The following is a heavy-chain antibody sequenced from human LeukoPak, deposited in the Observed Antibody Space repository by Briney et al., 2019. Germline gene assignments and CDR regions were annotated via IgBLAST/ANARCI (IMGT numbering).Heavy chain of an antibody. CDR1: GFTSSSYW. CDR2: IKQDGSEK. J-gene: IGHJ4*02. D-gene: IGHD2-21*02. Sequence: GGPLRLSCAASGFTSSSYWMSWVRQAPGKGLEWVANIKQDGSEKYYVDSVKGRFTISRDNAKNSLYLQMNSLRAEDTAVYYCARPVVTAILDYWGQGTLVTVSS. CDR3: ARPVVTAILDY. V-gene: IGHV3-7*01.